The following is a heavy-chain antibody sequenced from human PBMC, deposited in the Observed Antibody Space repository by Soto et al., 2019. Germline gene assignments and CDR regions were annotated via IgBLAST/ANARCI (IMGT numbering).Heavy chain of an antibody. Sequence: QVQLVQSGAEVKKPGYSVKVSCKASGGTFSSYAISWVRQAPGQGLEWMGGISPIFGTAKYAQKFQGRDTILPDEXASKAYMELSSLXXXDTAXXXXXXXXXXXXXXILAGYYQAGGYFDLWVRDXXVTVSS. D-gene: IGHD3-9*01. J-gene: IGHJ2*01. CDR2: ISPIFGTA. V-gene: IGHV1-69*01. CDR3: XXXXXXXXXXILAGYYQAGGYFDL. CDR1: GGTFSSYA.